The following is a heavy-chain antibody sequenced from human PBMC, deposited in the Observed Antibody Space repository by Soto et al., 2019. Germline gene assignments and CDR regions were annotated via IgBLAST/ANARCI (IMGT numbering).Heavy chain of an antibody. J-gene: IGHJ6*02. D-gene: IGHD6-19*01. CDR2: INPNSGGT. V-gene: IGHV1-2*02. CDR3: AGDSSGWYGYYYYGMDV. CDR1: GYTFTGYY. Sequence: GASVKVSFKASGYTFTGYYVHWLRQAPGQGLEWMGWINPNSGGTNYAQKFQGRVTMTRDTSISTAYMELSRLRSDDTAVYYCAGDSSGWYGYYYYGMDVWGQGTTVTVSS.